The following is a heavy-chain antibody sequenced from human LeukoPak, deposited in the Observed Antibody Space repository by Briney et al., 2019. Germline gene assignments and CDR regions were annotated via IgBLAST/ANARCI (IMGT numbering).Heavy chain of an antibody. Sequence: ASVKVSCKASGYTFTSNYIHWVRQAPGQGLEWMGMIYPRDGSTSYAQKFQGRVTVTRDTSTSTVHMELSGLRSEDTAVYYCARDLEGLDYWGQGTLVTVSS. J-gene: IGHJ4*02. V-gene: IGHV1-46*01. CDR1: GYTFTSNY. CDR3: ARDLEGLDY. CDR2: IYPRDGST.